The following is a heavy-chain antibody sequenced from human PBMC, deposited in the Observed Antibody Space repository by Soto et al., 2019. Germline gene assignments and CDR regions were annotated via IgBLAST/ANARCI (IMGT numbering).Heavy chain of an antibody. CDR1: GGTFSRHA. V-gene: IGHV1-69*01. J-gene: IGHJ4*02. D-gene: IGHD3-10*01. CDR3: ARDRVLRGSGSPLGA. Sequence: QVQLVQSGAEVRKPGSSVKVSCKASGGTFSRHAISWVRQAPGQGLEWMGGIIPIFGTANHAQKFQGRVTIIADESTSTVYMELSSLRSEDTAVYYCARDRVLRGSGSPLGAWGQGTLVTVSS. CDR2: IIPIFGTA.